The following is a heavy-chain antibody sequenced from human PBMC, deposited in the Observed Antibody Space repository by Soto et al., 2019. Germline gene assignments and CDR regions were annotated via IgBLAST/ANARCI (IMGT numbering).Heavy chain of an antibody. V-gene: IGHV4-34*01. J-gene: IGHJ5*02. D-gene: IGHD3-10*01. Sequence: PSETLSLTCAFYGLSFSGYYWSWIRQPPGKGLEWIGEINHSGSTNYNPSLKSRVTISVDTSKNQFSLKLSSVTAADTAVYYCARGPSLLWFGELFYPRKNNWFDPWGQGTLVTVSS. CDR1: GLSFSGYY. CDR3: ARGPSLLWFGELFYPRKNNWFDP. CDR2: INHSGST.